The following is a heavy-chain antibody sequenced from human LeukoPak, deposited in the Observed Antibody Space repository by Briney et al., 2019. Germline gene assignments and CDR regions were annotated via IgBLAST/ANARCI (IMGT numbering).Heavy chain of an antibody. Sequence: GGSLRLSCAASGFTFTTYSMSWVRQAPGKGLEWVANIKKDGSDKYYVDSVKGRFTISRDNAKNSLYLQMNTLRAEDTAVYYCARDPYNWNDGGYDMDVWGKGTTVTVYS. J-gene: IGHJ6*04. CDR1: GFTFTTYS. V-gene: IGHV3-7*03. CDR2: IKKDGSDK. D-gene: IGHD1-1*01. CDR3: ARDPYNWNDGGYDMDV.